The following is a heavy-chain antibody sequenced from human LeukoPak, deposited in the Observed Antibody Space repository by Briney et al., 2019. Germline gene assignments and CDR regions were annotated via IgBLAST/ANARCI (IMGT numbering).Heavy chain of an antibody. Sequence: ASETLSLTCTVSGGSVNSSGYYWSWIRQHPGKGLEWIGCISYSGSTYYNPSLKSRLTISLDTSKNQFSLRLSSVSAADAAVYFCAVGPHHYFDSWGQGTLVTVSS. J-gene: IGHJ4*02. CDR3: AVGPHHYFDS. CDR2: ISYSGST. V-gene: IGHV4-31*03. CDR1: GGSVNSSGYY.